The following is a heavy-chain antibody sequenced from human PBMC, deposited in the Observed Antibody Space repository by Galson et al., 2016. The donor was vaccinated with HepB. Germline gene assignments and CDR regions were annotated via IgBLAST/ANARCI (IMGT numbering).Heavy chain of an antibody. J-gene: IGHJ6*02. CDR2: IKQDESEE. CDR1: GFTFSSYW. V-gene: IGHV3-7*03. CDR3: TGTPRLYYYYSGLDV. Sequence: SLRLSCAASGFTFSSYWMNWVRQAPGKGLEWVANIKQDESEENYVDSVKGRFTISRDNAKKSVYLQMNRLRVEDTAVYYCTGTPRLYYYYSGLDVWGQRTTVTVSS. D-gene: IGHD1-1*01.